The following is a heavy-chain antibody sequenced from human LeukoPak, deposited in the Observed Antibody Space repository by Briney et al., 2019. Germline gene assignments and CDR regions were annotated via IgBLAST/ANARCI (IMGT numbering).Heavy chain of an antibody. CDR3: AKRYYYDSSGYYG. Sequence: GGSLRLSCAASGFSVSSSYMSWVRQAPGKGLEWVSVIYTGGHTYYADSVKGRFTISRDSSKNTLYLQMNSLRAEDTAIYYCAKRYYYDSSGYYGWGQGTLVTVSS. D-gene: IGHD3-22*01. V-gene: IGHV3-53*01. CDR1: GFSVSSSY. CDR2: IYTGGHT. J-gene: IGHJ4*02.